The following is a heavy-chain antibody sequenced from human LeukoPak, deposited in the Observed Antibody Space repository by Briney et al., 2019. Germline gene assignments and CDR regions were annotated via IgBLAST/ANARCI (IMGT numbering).Heavy chain of an antibody. V-gene: IGHV5-51*01. CDR1: GNSFNDYW. Sequence: GESLKTSCKGSGNSFNDYWIGWVRQMPGKGLEWMGLVYPGDSDTRYNPSFQGHVTMSADKSISTAYLQWSSLRASDTAMYYCARENSNDAFDVWGQGTMVTVSS. CDR3: ARENSNDAFDV. D-gene: IGHD1-26*01. CDR2: VYPGDSDT. J-gene: IGHJ3*01.